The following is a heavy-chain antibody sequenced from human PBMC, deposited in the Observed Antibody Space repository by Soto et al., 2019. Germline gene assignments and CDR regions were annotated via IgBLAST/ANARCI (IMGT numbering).Heavy chain of an antibody. J-gene: IGHJ6*02. CDR1: GFTFRNYA. Sequence: GGSLRLSCAAAGFTFRNYAMNWVRQAPGKGLELVSSISSNGGSAYYADSVQGRFTISRDNSKNTLYLQMNSLRADDTAVYYCARGYCSAVGCYVHYYYGSAVWGQGTPVPVSS. D-gene: IGHD2-15*01. V-gene: IGHV3-23*01. CDR3: ARGYCSAVGCYVHYYYGSAV. CDR2: ISSNGGSA.